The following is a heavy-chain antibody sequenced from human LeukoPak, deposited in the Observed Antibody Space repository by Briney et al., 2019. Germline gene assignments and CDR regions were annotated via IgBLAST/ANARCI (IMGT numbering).Heavy chain of an antibody. V-gene: IGHV4-34*01. CDR2: INHSGST. Sequence: SETLSLTCAVYGGSSSGYYWSWIRQPPGKGLEWIGEINHSGSTNYNPSLKSRVTISVDTSKNQFSLKLSSVTAADTAVYYCARLARPHSRADYWGQGTLVTVSS. J-gene: IGHJ4*02. CDR1: GGSSSGYY. CDR3: ARLARPHSRADY. D-gene: IGHD1-1*01.